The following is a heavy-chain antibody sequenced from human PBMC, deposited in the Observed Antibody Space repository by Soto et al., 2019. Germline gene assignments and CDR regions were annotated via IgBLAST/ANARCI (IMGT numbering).Heavy chain of an antibody. D-gene: IGHD1-26*01. V-gene: IGHV3-74*01. J-gene: IGHJ4*02. CDR3: ARVGVKWEPTGYFDY. CDR1: GFTFSSYW. CDR2: INSDGSST. Sequence: EVQLVESGGGLVQPGGSLRLSCAASGFTFSSYWMHWVRQAPGKGLVWVSRINSDGSSTSYADSVKGRFTISRDNAKNTLYLQMNSLRAEDTAAYYCARVGVKWEPTGYFDYWGQGTLVTVSS.